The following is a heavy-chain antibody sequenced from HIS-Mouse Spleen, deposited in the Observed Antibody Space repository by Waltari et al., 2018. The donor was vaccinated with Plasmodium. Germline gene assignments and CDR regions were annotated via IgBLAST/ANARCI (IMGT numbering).Heavy chain of an antibody. CDR3: AKEVLGYYDFWSRPDY. D-gene: IGHD3-3*01. CDR2: RSYDGSNK. V-gene: IGHV3-30*18. Sequence: QVQLVESGGGVVQPGRSLRLSCAASGFTFSSYGMHWVRQAPGKGLDWVAVRSYDGSNKYYADPVKGRFTISRDNSKNTLYLQMNSLRAEDTAVYYCAKEVLGYYDFWSRPDYWGQGTLVTVSS. CDR1: GFTFSSYG. J-gene: IGHJ4*02.